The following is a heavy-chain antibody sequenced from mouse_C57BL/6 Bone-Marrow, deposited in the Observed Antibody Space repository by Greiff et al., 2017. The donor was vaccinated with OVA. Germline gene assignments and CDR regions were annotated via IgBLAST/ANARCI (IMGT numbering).Heavy chain of an antibody. Sequence: EVKVEESGGGLVQPGESLKLSCESNEYEFPSHDMSWVRKTPEKRLELVAAINSDGGSTYYPDTMERRFIISRDNTKKTLYLQMSSLRSEDTALYYCARQLGRGYFDYWGQGTTLTVSS. CDR1: EYEFPSHD. D-gene: IGHD4-1*01. J-gene: IGHJ2*01. CDR3: ARQLGRGYFDY. CDR2: INSDGGST. V-gene: IGHV5-2*03.